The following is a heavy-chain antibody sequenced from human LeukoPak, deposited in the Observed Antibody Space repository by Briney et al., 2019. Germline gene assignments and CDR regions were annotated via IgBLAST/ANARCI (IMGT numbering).Heavy chain of an antibody. D-gene: IGHD5-24*01. J-gene: IGHJ4*02. CDR3: ERVDGSSGVIDY. CDR2: INPSGGST. Sequence: GASVKVSCKASGYTFTSYCMNWVRQAPGQGLEWMGIINPSGGSTSYAQKFQGRVTMTRDTSTSTVYMELSSLRSEDTAVYYCERVDGSSGVIDYWGQGTLVTVSS. V-gene: IGHV1-46*01. CDR1: GYTFTSYC.